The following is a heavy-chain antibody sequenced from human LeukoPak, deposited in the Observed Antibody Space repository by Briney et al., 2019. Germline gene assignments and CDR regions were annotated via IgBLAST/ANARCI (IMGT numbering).Heavy chain of an antibody. Sequence: SVKVSCKASGGTFSSYAISWVRQAPGQGLEWMGRIIPIFGTANYAQKFQGRVTITTDESTSTAYMELSSLRSEDTAVYYCVREPLTMIKIRPFDYWGQGTLVTVSS. D-gene: IGHD3-22*01. CDR3: VREPLTMIKIRPFDY. J-gene: IGHJ4*02. V-gene: IGHV1-69*05. CDR2: IIPIFGTA. CDR1: GGTFSSYA.